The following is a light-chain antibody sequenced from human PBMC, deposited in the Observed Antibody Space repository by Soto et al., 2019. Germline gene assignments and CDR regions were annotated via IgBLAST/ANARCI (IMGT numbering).Light chain of an antibody. CDR2: LGS. CDR1: QVLLHSNGYNY. Sequence: DIVMPPSPLSLPVTPGVPASISCRSRQVLLHSNGYNYLDWYLQKPGQSPQLLIYLGSNRASGVPDRLSGSVSGTDFTLKISRVESEDVGVYYCMERLQSWVFGQGTKVDIK. V-gene: IGKV2-28*01. J-gene: IGKJ1*01. CDR3: MERLQSWV.